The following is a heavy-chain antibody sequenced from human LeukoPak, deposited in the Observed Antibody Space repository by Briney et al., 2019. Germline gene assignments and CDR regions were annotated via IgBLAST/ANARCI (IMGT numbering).Heavy chain of an antibody. J-gene: IGHJ4*02. CDR1: GFTFSSYW. CDR2: IKQDGSEK. CDR3: ASGARGTREGSDLYSFDY. V-gene: IGHV3-7*01. D-gene: IGHD3-10*01. Sequence: GGSLRLSCAASGFTFSSYWMCWVRQAPGKGLEWVANIKQDGSEKYYVDSVKGRFTISRDNAKNSLHLQLNSLRAEDTAVYYCASGARGTREGSDLYSFDYWGQGTLVTVSS.